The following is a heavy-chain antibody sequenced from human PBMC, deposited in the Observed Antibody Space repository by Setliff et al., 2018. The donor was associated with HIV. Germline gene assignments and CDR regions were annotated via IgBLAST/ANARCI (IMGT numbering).Heavy chain of an antibody. V-gene: IGHV4-38-2*02. J-gene: IGHJ5*02. CDR2: IHHSGST. D-gene: IGHD6-13*01. CDR1: SASINSGSNY. Sequence: SETLSLTCTVSSASINSGSNYWNWIRQPPGKGLEWIGSIHHSGSTHYNSSLKSRVTISVDTSNNQFSLKLTSVTAADTAVYYCARGGATGTGWFDPWGQGTLVTVSS. CDR3: ARGGATGTGWFDP.